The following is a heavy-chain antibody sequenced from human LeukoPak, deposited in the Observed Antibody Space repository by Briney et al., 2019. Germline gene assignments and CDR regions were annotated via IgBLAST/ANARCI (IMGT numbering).Heavy chain of an antibody. CDR2: ISGSGGST. V-gene: IGHV3-23*01. Sequence: GGSLRLSCAASGFTFSSYAMSWVRQAPGKGLEWVSAISGSGGSTYYADSVKGRFTISRDNSKNTLYLQMNSLRAEGTAVYYCAKDPFVYDFWSGYTKPRYYFDYWGQGTLVTVSS. CDR1: GFTFSSYA. J-gene: IGHJ4*02. D-gene: IGHD3-3*01. CDR3: AKDPFVYDFWSGYTKPRYYFDY.